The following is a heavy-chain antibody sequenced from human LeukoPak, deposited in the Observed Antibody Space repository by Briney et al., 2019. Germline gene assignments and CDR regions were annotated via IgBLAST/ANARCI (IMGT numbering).Heavy chain of an antibody. CDR3: SKKGQSEDYGKPD. D-gene: IGHD4-17*01. CDR2: ISSSGAYT. Sequence: GGSLRLSCAASGFTFSTYVMSWVRQAPGKGLECVSSISSSGAYTTYADSVKGRFTISRDNSKNTLYLQMNSLRAEDTAVYYCSKKGQSEDYGKPDWGQGTLVTVSS. CDR1: GFTFSTYV. J-gene: IGHJ4*02. V-gene: IGHV3-23*01.